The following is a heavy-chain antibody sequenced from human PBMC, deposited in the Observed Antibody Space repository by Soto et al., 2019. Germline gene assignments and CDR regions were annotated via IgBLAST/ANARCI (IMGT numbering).Heavy chain of an antibody. J-gene: IGHJ4*02. CDR3: ARQGNGAEGFDY. V-gene: IGHV5-51*01. CDR2: FYPGDSDT. CDR1: GYYFPSYW. D-gene: IGHD4-17*01. Sequence: PGESLKISCKGSGYYFPSYWIGWVRQMPGKGLEWMGIFYPGDSDTRYSPSFQGQVTVSADRSISTAYLQWSSLKPSDTAMYYCARQGNGAEGFDYWGQGTLVTVSS.